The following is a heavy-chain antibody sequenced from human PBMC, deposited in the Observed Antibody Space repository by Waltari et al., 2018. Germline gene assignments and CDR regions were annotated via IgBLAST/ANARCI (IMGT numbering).Heavy chain of an antibody. CDR3: ARDTGALWMDV. Sequence: QLVQSGAEVKKPEASVKVSCKATGNSFTNNYMHWVRQAPGQGLEWMGIIDPNGGITIYAQKFQGRVTMTRDTSTSTVYMELSSLRSEDTAVYYCARDTGALWMDVWGQGTTVTVSS. D-gene: IGHD2-21*01. CDR2: IDPNGGIT. J-gene: IGHJ6*02. CDR1: GNSFTNNY. V-gene: IGHV1-46*01.